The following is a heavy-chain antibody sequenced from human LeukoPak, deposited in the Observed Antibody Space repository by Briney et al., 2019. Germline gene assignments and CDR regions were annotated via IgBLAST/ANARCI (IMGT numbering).Heavy chain of an antibody. D-gene: IGHD3-22*01. CDR3: ARDSYYYDSSADYGDDAFDI. CDR2: INWNGGST. CDR1: GFTFDAYG. Sequence: PGGSLRLSCAASGFTFDAYGMSWVRQAPGKGLEWVSGINWNGGSTGYGDSVKGRFTISRDNAKNCLYLQMNSLRAEDTALYYCARDSYYYDSSADYGDDAFDIWGQGTMVTVSS. J-gene: IGHJ3*02. V-gene: IGHV3-20*04.